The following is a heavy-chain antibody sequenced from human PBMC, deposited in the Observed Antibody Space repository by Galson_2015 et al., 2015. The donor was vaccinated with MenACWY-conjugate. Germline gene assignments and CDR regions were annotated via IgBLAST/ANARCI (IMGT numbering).Heavy chain of an antibody. CDR1: GFTFNNYW. CDR3: ARDNNWSFDP. CDR2: IKADSSFS. V-gene: IGHV3-74*01. D-gene: IGHD1-1*01. J-gene: IGHJ5*02. Sequence: SLRLSCAASGFTFNNYWMHWVRQPPGKGLEWISYIKADSSFSNYADSVKGRFTISTDNAKDMVYLQMDGLGDEDTAVYFCARDNNWSFDPWGQGTLVTVSS.